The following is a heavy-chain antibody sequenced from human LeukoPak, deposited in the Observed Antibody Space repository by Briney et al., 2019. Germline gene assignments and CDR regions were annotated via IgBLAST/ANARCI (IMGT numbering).Heavy chain of an antibody. Sequence: ASVKVSCKASGYTFTGYFMHWVRQAPGQGREGMGRINPNSGDTNYAQNFQGRVTMTRDTSISTAYMELSRLRSDDTAVYYRARDLSSTSNWELDYWGQGTLVTVSS. CDR1: GYTFTGYF. V-gene: IGHV1-2*06. CDR2: INPNSGDT. CDR3: ARDLSSTSNWELDY. D-gene: IGHD7-27*01. J-gene: IGHJ4*02.